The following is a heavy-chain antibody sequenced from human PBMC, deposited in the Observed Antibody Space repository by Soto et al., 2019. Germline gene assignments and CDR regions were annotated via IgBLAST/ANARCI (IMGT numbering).Heavy chain of an antibody. Sequence: QVQLVQSGAEVKKPGSSVKVSCKTSGVSFNNNGIGWVRQAPGHGLEWMGGVSPPSRTSNYARKFQGRISNTEDASTGTVNMELSSLTSEDTAQYYCARVLYYGSGSYSPYGMDVWGQGTRVTVSS. V-gene: IGHV1-69*01. CDR1: GVSFNNNG. CDR2: VSPPSRTS. CDR3: ARVLYYGSGSYSPYGMDV. J-gene: IGHJ6*02. D-gene: IGHD3-10*01.